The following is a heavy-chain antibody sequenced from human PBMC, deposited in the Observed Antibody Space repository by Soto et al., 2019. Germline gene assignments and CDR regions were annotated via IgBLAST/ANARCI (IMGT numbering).Heavy chain of an antibody. CDR1: GGSISGYY. CDR2: IYYSGTT. J-gene: IGHJ1*01. CDR3: ARDWSPYDSSGYRPIQH. V-gene: IGHV4-59*01. D-gene: IGHD3-22*01. Sequence: SETLSLTCTVSGGSISGYYWSWIRQPPGKGLEWIGYIYYSGTTSYNPSLNSRVTMSVDTSKNQFSLKVNSVTAADTAVYYCARDWSPYDSSGYRPIQHWGQGTLVTVSS.